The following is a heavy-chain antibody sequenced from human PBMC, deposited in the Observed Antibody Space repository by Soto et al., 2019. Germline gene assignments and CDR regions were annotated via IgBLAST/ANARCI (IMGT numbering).Heavy chain of an antibody. D-gene: IGHD1-1*01. V-gene: IGHV1-18*01. CDR3: ARGRYGDY. Sequence: QVHLVQSGAEVKKPGASVKVSCKASGYTFTSYGITWVRQAPGQGLEWMGWISAHNGNTDYAQKLQGRVIVTRDTTTSTAYMELRDLRSDDTAVYYCARGRYGDYWGQGALLPFSS. CDR2: ISAHNGNT. J-gene: IGHJ4*02. CDR1: GYTFTSYG.